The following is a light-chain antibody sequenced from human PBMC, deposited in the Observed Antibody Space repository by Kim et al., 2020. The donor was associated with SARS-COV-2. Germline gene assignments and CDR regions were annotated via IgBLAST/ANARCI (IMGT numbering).Light chain of an antibody. Sequence: SVSPGERATRSCRASQSVSSNLAWYQQKPGQAPRLLIYGASTRATGIPARFSGSGSGTEFTLTISSLQSEDFAVYYCQQYNNWPHSFGQGTKLEI. CDR3: QQYNNWPHS. V-gene: IGKV3-15*01. CDR1: QSVSSN. J-gene: IGKJ2*03. CDR2: GAS.